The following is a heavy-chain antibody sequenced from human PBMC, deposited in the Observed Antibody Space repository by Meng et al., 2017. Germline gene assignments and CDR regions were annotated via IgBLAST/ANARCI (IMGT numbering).Heavy chain of an antibody. CDR1: GFTFRTYW. V-gene: IGHV3-74*01. CDR2: IKPDGTMT. Sequence: VQLVESGGGLVQSGGSLRLSCTASGFTFRTYWMHWVRQAPGKGLVWVSRIKPDGTMTVYADSVKGRFTISRDNAKNTLYLQMNSLRSDDTAVYYCARSDWFDPWGQGTLVTVFS. J-gene: IGHJ5*02. CDR3: ARSDWFDP.